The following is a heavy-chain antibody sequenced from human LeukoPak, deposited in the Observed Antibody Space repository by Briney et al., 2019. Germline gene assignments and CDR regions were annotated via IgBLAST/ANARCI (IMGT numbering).Heavy chain of an antibody. CDR2: INPSGGST. CDR3: ARARYYYDSSGYLFDY. CDR1: GFTFTSYY. D-gene: IGHD3-22*01. Sequence: SVKVSCKASGFTFTSYYMNWVRQAPGQGLEWIGIINPSGGSTSYAQKFQGRVTMTRDTSTSTVYMELSSLRSEDTAVYYCARARYYYDSSGYLFDYWGQGTLVTVSS. J-gene: IGHJ4*02. V-gene: IGHV1-46*01.